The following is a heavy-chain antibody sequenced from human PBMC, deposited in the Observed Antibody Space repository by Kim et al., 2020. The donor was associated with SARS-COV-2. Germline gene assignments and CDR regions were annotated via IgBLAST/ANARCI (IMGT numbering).Heavy chain of an antibody. V-gene: IGHV3-30*18. Sequence: GGSLRLSCAASGFTFSSYGMHWVRQAPGKGLEWVAVISYDGSNKYYADSVKGRFTISRDNSKNTLYLQMNSLRAEDTAVYYCAKDTVTQGGHDYWGQGTLVTVSS. D-gene: IGHD4-17*01. CDR2: ISYDGSNK. CDR1: GFTFSSYG. J-gene: IGHJ4*02. CDR3: AKDTVTQGGHDY.